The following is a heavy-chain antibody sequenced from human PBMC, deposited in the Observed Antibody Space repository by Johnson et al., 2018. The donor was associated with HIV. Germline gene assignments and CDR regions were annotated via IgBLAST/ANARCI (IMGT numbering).Heavy chain of an antibody. CDR1: GFAVSSNY. CDR3: ARGMYGDAFDI. J-gene: IGHJ3*02. CDR2: IYSGINT. Sequence: VQLVESGGGLIQPGGSLRLSCAASGFAVSSNYMSWVRQAPGKGLEWVSVIYSGINTYYADSVKGRFTISRDNSKNTLYLQMNSLRAEDTAVYYCARGMYGDAFDIWGQGTMVTVSS. D-gene: IGHD2-8*01. V-gene: IGHV3-53*01.